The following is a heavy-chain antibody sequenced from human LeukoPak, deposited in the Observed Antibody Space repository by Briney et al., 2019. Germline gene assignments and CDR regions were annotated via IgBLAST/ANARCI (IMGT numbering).Heavy chain of an antibody. Sequence: SETLSLTCGVYGGSFSGYYWSWIRQPPGKGLEWIGEINHSGSTNYNPPLKSRVTMSVDTSKNQFSLKLSSVTAADTAVYYCARSNANYYDSSGYYHDAFDIWGQGTMVTVSS. CDR3: ARSNANYYDSSGYYHDAFDI. V-gene: IGHV4-34*01. CDR2: INHSGST. CDR1: GGSFSGYY. D-gene: IGHD3-22*01. J-gene: IGHJ3*02.